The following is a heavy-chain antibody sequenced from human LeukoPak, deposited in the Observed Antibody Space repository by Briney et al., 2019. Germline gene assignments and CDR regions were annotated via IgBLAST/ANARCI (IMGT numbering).Heavy chain of an antibody. J-gene: IGHJ3*02. D-gene: IGHD2-15*01. CDR2: IIPVFSRV. CDR1: GGSFSSYV. CDR3: ARERIDDNNWRQKFPDAFDI. V-gene: IGHV1-69*06. Sequence: ASVKVSCKTSGGSFSSYVISWVRQTPGRGLEWMGGIIPVFSRVDYAQKFQGRVTIIADKSTRIVYMELSSLRSEGTAIYYCARERIDDNNWRQKFPDAFDIWGQGTMVTVSS.